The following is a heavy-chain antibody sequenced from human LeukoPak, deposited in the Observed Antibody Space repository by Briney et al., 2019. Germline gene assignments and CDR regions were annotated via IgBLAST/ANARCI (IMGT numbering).Heavy chain of an antibody. V-gene: IGHV3-30*04. D-gene: IGHD5-18*01. CDR3: ARAQGSYGPIDY. CDR2: ISYDGSNK. J-gene: IGHJ4*02. Sequence: GGSLRLSCAASGFTFSSYAMHWVRQAPGKGLEWVAVISYDGSNKYYADSVKGRFTISRDDSKNTLYLQMNSLRAEDTAVYYCARAQGSYGPIDYWGQGTLVTVSS. CDR1: GFTFSSYA.